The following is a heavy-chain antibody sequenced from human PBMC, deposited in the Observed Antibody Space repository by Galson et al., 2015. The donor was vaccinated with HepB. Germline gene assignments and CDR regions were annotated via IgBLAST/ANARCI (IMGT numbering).Heavy chain of an antibody. CDR3: ATYFVDGQRTVTDY. D-gene: IGHD3-9*01. CDR2: INHSGTT. CDR1: GGSRSEYY. Sequence: SETLSLTCAVYGGSRSEYYWNWLRQPPGKGLEWIGDINHSGTTDYNPSLKSRVTISVDASRNQFSLTLKSVTAADTAVYYCATYFVDGQRTVTDYWGQGTLATVSS. J-gene: IGHJ4*02. V-gene: IGHV4-34*01.